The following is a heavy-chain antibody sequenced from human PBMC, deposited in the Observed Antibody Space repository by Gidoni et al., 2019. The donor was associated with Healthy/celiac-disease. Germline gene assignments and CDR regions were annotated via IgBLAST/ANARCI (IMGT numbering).Heavy chain of an antibody. V-gene: IGHV2-5*02. Sequence: QITLKESCPTLVKPTQTLTLTCTFSGFSLSTSGVGVGWLRQPPGKALEWLALIYWDVDQHYSPSLKSRLTITKDTSKNQVVLTMTNMDPVDTATYYCAHSEMAVAGSPAEYFQHWGQGTLVTVSS. CDR1: GFSLSTSGVG. J-gene: IGHJ1*01. D-gene: IGHD6-19*01. CDR3: AHSEMAVAGSPAEYFQH. CDR2: IYWDVDQ.